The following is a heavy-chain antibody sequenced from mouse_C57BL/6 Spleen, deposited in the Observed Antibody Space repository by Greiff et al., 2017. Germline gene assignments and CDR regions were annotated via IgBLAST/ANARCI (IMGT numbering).Heavy chain of an antibody. D-gene: IGHD1-1*01. Sequence: EVQLQQPGPELVKPGASVKISCKASGYSFTDYNMNWVKQSTGKSLEWIGVINPNYGTTSYNQKFKGKATLTVDQSSSPAYMQLNSLTSEDSAVYYCARDHGSSYDAMDYWGQGTSVTVSS. V-gene: IGHV1-39*01. J-gene: IGHJ4*01. CDR2: INPNYGTT. CDR3: ARDHGSSYDAMDY. CDR1: GYSFTDYN.